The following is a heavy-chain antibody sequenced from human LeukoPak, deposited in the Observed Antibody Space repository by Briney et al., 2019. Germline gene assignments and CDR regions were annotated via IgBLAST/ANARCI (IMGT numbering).Heavy chain of an antibody. Sequence: GGSLRLSCAASGFNFSGAAMPWARQASGKGLEWVGRIRSKANSCVTTFAASVKGRFTISRDDANNTVHLHMNSLKAEDTAVYYCFVAEVGYWGQGTLVTVSS. D-gene: IGHD6-19*01. J-gene: IGHJ4*02. CDR2: IRSKANSCVT. V-gene: IGHV3-73*01. CDR1: GFNFSGAA. CDR3: FVAEVGY.